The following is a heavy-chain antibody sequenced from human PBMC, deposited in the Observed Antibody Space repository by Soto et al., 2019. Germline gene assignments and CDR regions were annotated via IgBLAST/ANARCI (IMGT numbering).Heavy chain of an antibody. D-gene: IGHD2-21*02. CDR1: GGTFSSYA. V-gene: IGHV1-69*01. CDR3: AREVVTGDYYYYYGMDV. CDR2: IIPIFGTA. Sequence: QVQLVQSGAEVKKPGSSVKVSCKASGGTFSSYAISWVRQAPGHGLEWMGGIIPIFGTANYAQKFQGRVTITADESTSTAYMELSSLRSEDTAVYYCAREVVTGDYYYYYGMDVWGQGTTVTVSS. J-gene: IGHJ6*02.